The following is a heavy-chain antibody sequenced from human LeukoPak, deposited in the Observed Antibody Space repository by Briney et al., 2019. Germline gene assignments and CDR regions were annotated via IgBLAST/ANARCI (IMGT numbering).Heavy chain of an antibody. CDR1: GGSVYSGAYY. V-gene: IGHV4-31*03. Sequence: SQTLSLTCIVSGGSVYSGAYYWNWIRQHPEKGLEWLGHIFYTGRTNYTPSLKSRLAISIDMSKNQFSLRLTSVTAADTAIYYCVRDSDPHGAFGVWGQGSLVIVSS. CDR3: VRDSDPHGAFGV. J-gene: IGHJ3*01. CDR2: IFYTGRT. D-gene: IGHD3-10*01.